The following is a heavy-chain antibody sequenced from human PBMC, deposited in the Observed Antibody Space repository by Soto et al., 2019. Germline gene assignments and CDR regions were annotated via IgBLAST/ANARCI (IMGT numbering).Heavy chain of an antibody. CDR3: AKDRRYYDNTGYYFYFAS. Sequence: PGGSLRLSCAASGFTFSSFGIHWVRQAPGKGLEWMAVISYDRSEKYYADSLKGRLTIFRDNSKNTLWRQMNSLKAEDTAVYYCAKDRRYYDNTGYYFYFASWGRGTRVSVAS. V-gene: IGHV3-30*18. D-gene: IGHD3-22*01. CDR1: GFTFSSFG. CDR2: ISYDRSEK. J-gene: IGHJ4*02.